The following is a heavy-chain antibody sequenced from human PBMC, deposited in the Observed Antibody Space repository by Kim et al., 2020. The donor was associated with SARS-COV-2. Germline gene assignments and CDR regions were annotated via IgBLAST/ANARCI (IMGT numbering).Heavy chain of an antibody. D-gene: IGHD3-10*01. Sequence: SVKVSCKASGGTFSSYDISWVRQAPGQGLEWMGGIIPIFGTANYAQKFQGRVTITADEFTSTAYMELSSLRSEDTAVYYCARGSGRWFGELFHSHYYVMDVWGQGTTVTVSS. J-gene: IGHJ6*02. CDR1: GGTFSSYD. CDR2: IIPIFGTA. CDR3: ARGSGRWFGELFHSHYYVMDV. V-gene: IGHV1-69*13.